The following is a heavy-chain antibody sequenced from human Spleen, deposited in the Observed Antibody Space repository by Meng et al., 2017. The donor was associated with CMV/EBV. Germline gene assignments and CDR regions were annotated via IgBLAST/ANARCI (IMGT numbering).Heavy chain of an antibody. D-gene: IGHD4-17*01. CDR3: ARVVGDYDYYYYGMDV. CDR2: IWLDGSKK. Sequence: GESLKISCAGSGFSFRNYGMHWVRQAPGKGLEWVAVIWLDGSKKYYADSVKGRFTISRDNSKNTLYLQMNSLRAEDTAVYYCARVVGDYDYYYYGMDVWGQGTTVTVS. J-gene: IGHJ6*02. CDR1: GFSFRNYG. V-gene: IGHV3-33*01.